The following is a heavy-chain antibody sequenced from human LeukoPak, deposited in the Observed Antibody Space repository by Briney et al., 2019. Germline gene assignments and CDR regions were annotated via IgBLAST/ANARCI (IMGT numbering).Heavy chain of an antibody. D-gene: IGHD3-3*01. V-gene: IGHV3-48*01. J-gene: IGHJ3*02. Sequence: PGGSLRLSCAASGFTFSSYSMNWVRQAPGKGLEWVSYISSSSSTIYYADSVKGRFTFSSDNAKKSLYLQMNSLRAEDTAVYYCARDSSGYDFWSGYYTWTNGDAFDIWGQGTMVTVSS. CDR2: ISSSSSTI. CDR1: GFTFSSYS. CDR3: ARDSSGYDFWSGYYTWTNGDAFDI.